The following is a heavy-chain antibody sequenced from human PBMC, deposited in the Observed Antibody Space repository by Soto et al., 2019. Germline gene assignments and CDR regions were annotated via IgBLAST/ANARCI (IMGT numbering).Heavy chain of an antibody. CDR2: IYPGDSDT. CDR1: GYSFTSYW. J-gene: IGHJ4*02. D-gene: IGHD3-22*01. V-gene: IGHV5-51*01. CDR3: ATNPHYYDSSGYYTH. Sequence: GESLKISCKGSGYSFTSYWIGWVRQMPGKGLEWMRIIYPGDSDTRYSPSFQGQVTISADKSISTAYLQWSSLKASDTAMYYCATNPHYYDSSGYYTHWGQGTLVTVSS.